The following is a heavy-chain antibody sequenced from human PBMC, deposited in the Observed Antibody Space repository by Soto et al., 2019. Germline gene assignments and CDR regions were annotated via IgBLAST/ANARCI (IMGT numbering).Heavy chain of an antibody. Sequence: SETLSLTCTVSGGSISSGGYYWSWIRQPPGKGLEWIGEINHSGSTNYNPSLKSRVTISVDTSKNQFSLKLSSVTAADTAVYYCARASYYDFWSGYHTRRRNWFDPWGQGTLVTVSS. CDR3: ARASYYDFWSGYHTRRRNWFDP. CDR1: GGSISSGGYY. V-gene: IGHV4-39*07. J-gene: IGHJ5*02. D-gene: IGHD3-3*01. CDR2: INHSGST.